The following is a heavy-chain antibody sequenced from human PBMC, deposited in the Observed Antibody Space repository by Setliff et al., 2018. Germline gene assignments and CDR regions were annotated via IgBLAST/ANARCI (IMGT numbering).Heavy chain of an antibody. J-gene: IGHJ6*03. D-gene: IGHD4-4*01. V-gene: IGHV1-69*13. CDR3: ANEHGTTVTVENYHYYMDV. CDR2: IIPIFGSA. Sequence: SVKVSCKASGGTFNSYAISWVRQAPGQGLEWMGGIIPIFGSANYARKFQGRVTVTADESTSTAYMELSSLRSEDTAVYYCANEHGTTVTVENYHYYMDVWGKGTTVTVSS. CDR1: GGTFNSYA.